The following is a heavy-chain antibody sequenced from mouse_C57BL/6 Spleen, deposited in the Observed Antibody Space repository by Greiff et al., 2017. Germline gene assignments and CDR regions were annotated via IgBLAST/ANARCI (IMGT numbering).Heavy chain of an antibody. V-gene: IGHV1-64*01. CDR2: IHPNNGST. J-gene: IGHJ3*01. Sequence: QVQLQQPGAELVKPGASVKLSCTASGYTFTSYWMHWVKQRPGQGLEWIGMIHPNNGSTNYKEKFKSKATLTVDTSSSTAYMQLSSLTSEYSAVYYCAGDYDDDGFAYWGQGTLVTVSA. D-gene: IGHD2-4*01. CDR1: GYTFTSYW. CDR3: AGDYDDDGFAY.